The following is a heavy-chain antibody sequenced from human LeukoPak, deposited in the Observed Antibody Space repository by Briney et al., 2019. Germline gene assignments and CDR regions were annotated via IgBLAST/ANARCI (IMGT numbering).Heavy chain of an antibody. Sequence: ASVKVSCKASGYTFTSFGISWVRQAPGQGLEWMGWISAYNGNTNYAQKLQGRVTMTTDTSTSPAYMEIRSLRSDDTAVYYCTRDLGVDTTMIFFDYWGQGSLVTVSS. J-gene: IGHJ4*02. V-gene: IGHV1-18*01. CDR2: ISAYNGNT. D-gene: IGHD5-18*01. CDR1: GYTFTSFG. CDR3: TRDLGVDTTMIFFDY.